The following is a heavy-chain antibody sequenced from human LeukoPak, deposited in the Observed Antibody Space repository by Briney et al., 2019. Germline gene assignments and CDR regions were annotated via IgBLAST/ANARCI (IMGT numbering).Heavy chain of an antibody. Sequence: QPGGSLRLSCAASGFIFSKYAMHWVRQAPGKGLEWVANIKQDGSEKYYVDSVKGRFTISRDNARNSLYLQMNSLRAEDTAVYYCARGPTRANSTDYWGQGALVTVSS. D-gene: IGHD2/OR15-2a*01. CDR1: GFIFSKYA. V-gene: IGHV3-7*01. CDR3: ARGPTRANSTDY. CDR2: IKQDGSEK. J-gene: IGHJ4*02.